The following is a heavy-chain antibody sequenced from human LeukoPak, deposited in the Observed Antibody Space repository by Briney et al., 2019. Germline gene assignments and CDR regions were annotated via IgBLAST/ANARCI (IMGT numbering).Heavy chain of an antibody. D-gene: IGHD4-17*01. Sequence: GESLKISCKGSGYSFTSYWIGWVRQMPGKGLEWMGIIYPGDSDTRYSPSSQSQVTISADKSISTAYLQWSSLKASDTAMYYCASYGDDYGDYDPFDIWGQGTMVTVSS. V-gene: IGHV5-51*01. J-gene: IGHJ3*02. CDR1: GYSFTSYW. CDR3: ASYGDDYGDYDPFDI. CDR2: IYPGDSDT.